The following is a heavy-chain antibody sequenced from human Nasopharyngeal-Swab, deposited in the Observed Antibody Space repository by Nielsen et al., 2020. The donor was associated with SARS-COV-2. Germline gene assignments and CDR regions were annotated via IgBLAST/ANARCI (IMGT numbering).Heavy chain of an antibody. CDR3: ARGNIGLIDPFDN. CDR2: IYYSGST. J-gene: IGHJ4*02. D-gene: IGHD2-21*01. V-gene: IGHV4-30-4*01. Sequence: SETLSLTCTVSGGSISSGDYYWSWIRQPPGKGLEWIGYIYYSGSTYYNPSLKSRVTISVDTSRNQFSLKLSSVTAADTAVYHCARGNIGLIDPFDNWGQGTLVTVSS. CDR1: GGSISSGDYY.